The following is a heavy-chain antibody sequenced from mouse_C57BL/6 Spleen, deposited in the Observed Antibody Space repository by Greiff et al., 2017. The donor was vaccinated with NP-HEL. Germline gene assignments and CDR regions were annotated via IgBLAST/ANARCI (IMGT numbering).Heavy chain of an antibody. D-gene: IGHD1-1*01. CDR1: GYTFTDYY. CDR2: IYPGSGNT. Sequence: VQLQQSGAELVRPGASVKLSCKASGYTFTDYYINWVKQRPGQGLEWIARIYPGSGNTYYNEKFKGKATLTAEKSSSTAYMQLSSLTSEDSAVYFCARDRIYYYGSRNYAMDYWGQGTSVTVSS. J-gene: IGHJ4*01. V-gene: IGHV1-76*01. CDR3: ARDRIYYYGSRNYAMDY.